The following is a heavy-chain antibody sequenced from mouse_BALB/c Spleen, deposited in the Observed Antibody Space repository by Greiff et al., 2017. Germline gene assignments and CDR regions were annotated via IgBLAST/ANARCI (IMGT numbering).Heavy chain of an antibody. CDR3: ARRYYYIYAMDY. Sequence: EVKLLESGGGLVQPGGSLKLSCAASGFDFSRYWMSWVRQAPGKGLEWIGEINPDSSTINYTPSLKDKFIISRDNAKNTLYLQMSKVRSEDTALYYCARRYYYIYAMDYWGQGTSVTVSS. CDR1: GFDFSRYW. CDR2: INPDSSTI. V-gene: IGHV4-1*02. D-gene: IGHD2-12*01. J-gene: IGHJ4*01.